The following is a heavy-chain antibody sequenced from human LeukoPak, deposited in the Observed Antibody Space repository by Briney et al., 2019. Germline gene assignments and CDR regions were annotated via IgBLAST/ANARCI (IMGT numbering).Heavy chain of an antibody. V-gene: IGHV5-51*01. D-gene: IGHD4-11*01. CDR2: IYPGDSNI. Sequence: GESLKISCKGSGYTFTNYWIGWVRQMPGKGLEWMGIIYPGDSNIRYNPSFQGQVTISADKSISTAYLQWSSLKASDTAMYYCARQAYSNYGTLGYWGQGTLVTVSS. CDR1: GYTFTNYW. CDR3: ARQAYSNYGTLGY. J-gene: IGHJ4*02.